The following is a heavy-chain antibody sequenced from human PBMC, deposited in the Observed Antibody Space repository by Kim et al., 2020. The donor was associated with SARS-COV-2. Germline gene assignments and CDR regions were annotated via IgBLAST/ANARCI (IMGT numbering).Heavy chain of an antibody. J-gene: IGHJ4*02. CDR3: ARDLGYCSGGSCFPLDY. Sequence: GGSLRLSCAASGFSFSTYAMNWVRQAPGKGLEWVSYITSSSGTVLYADSVKGRFTISRDNAKNSLYLQMNSLRDEDTAVYYCARDLGYCSGGSCFPLDYWGQVTLVTVSS. CDR2: ITSSSGTV. V-gene: IGHV3-48*02. D-gene: IGHD2-15*01. CDR1: GFSFSTYA.